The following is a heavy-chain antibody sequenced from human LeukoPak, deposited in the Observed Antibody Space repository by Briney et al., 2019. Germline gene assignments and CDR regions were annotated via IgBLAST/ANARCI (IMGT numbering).Heavy chain of an antibody. Sequence: GGSLRLSCAASGFTVSSNYMSWVRQAPGKGLEWVSVIYSGGSTYYADSVKGRFTISRDNSKNTLYLQMNSLRAEDTAVYYCARVKRYAYGVDVWGQGTTVTVSS. V-gene: IGHV3-53*01. CDR1: GFTVSSNY. D-gene: IGHD3-16*01. CDR3: ARVKRYAYGVDV. J-gene: IGHJ6*02. CDR2: IYSGGST.